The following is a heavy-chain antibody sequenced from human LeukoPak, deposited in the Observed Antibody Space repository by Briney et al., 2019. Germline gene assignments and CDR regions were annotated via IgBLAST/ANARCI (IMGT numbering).Heavy chain of an antibody. V-gene: IGHV3-23*01. D-gene: IGHD1-14*01. Sequence: GGSLRLSCAASGFTFSDYAMSWVRQAPGKGLEWVSTISGSGGSTYYADSVKGRFTISRDNSKNTLYLQMNNLRPEDTAVYYCAKLHNLNCDYWGLGTLVTVSS. CDR2: ISGSGGST. J-gene: IGHJ4*02. CDR3: AKLHNLNCDY. CDR1: GFTFSDYA.